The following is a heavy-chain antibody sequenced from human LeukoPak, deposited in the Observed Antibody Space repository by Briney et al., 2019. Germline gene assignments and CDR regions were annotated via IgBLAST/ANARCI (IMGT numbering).Heavy chain of an antibody. CDR1: GYTFTSYA. Sequence: ASVKASCTASGYTFTSYAMHWVRQAPGQRLEXMGWINAGNGNTXXXXXXXGRVTITRXTSASTAYMELSSLRSEDTAVYYCARVSSGWYFHFDYWGQGTLVTVSS. CDR2: INAGNGNT. D-gene: IGHD6-19*01. V-gene: IGHV1-3*01. J-gene: IGHJ4*02. CDR3: ARVSSGWYFHFDY.